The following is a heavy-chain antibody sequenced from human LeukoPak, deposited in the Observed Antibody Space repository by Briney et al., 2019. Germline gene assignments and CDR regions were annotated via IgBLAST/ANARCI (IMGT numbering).Heavy chain of an antibody. CDR2: IGSSAGSI. CDR1: GFSFKSYA. V-gene: IGHV3-23*01. CDR3: VKDLHFWSAGDY. J-gene: IGHJ4*02. Sequence: PGGSLRLSCAASGFSFKSYAMSWVRQAPGKGLEWVSGIGSSAGSIHYADSVKGRFTISRDNSKNTLYLEMNSLRAEDTAVYYCVKDLHFWSAGDYWGQGTLVTVSS. D-gene: IGHD3-3*02.